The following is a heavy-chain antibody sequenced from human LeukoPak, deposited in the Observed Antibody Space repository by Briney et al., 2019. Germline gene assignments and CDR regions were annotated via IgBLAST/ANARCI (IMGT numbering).Heavy chain of an antibody. Sequence: GGSLRLSCAASGFTFSTYNMNWVRQTPGKGLEWLSYISSTSSTISYADSVKGRFTISRDNAKNSLYLQMNSLRAEDTAVYYCAKGYYDTGELFDYWGQGTLVTVSS. D-gene: IGHD3-16*01. CDR2: ISSTSSTI. V-gene: IGHV3-48*01. CDR3: AKGYYDTGELFDY. CDR1: GFTFSTYN. J-gene: IGHJ4*02.